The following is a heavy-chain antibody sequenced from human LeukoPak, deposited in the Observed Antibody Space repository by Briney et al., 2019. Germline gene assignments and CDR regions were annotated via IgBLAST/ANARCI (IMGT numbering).Heavy chain of an antibody. Sequence: GESLKISCKASGYSFTNNWIGWVRQMPGKGLEWMGIIYPGDSDTRYSPSYQGQVTISADKSISTAYLQWSSLKASDTAMYYCARPGYSGYDTFDYWGQGTLVTVSS. CDR1: GYSFTNNW. CDR2: IYPGDSDT. D-gene: IGHD5-12*01. CDR3: ARPGYSGYDTFDY. V-gene: IGHV5-51*01. J-gene: IGHJ4*02.